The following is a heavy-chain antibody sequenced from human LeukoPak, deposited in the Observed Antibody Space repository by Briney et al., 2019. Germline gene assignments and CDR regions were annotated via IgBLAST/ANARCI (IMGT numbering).Heavy chain of an antibody. Sequence: GESLKISCKVSGYRLTNNWIGWVRQVPGKGLEWMGIIYPGDSDTRYSPSFQGQVTISADKSINTAYLRWSSLKASDTAMYYCARHYSSSSGDAFDIWGQGTMVTVSS. J-gene: IGHJ3*02. CDR3: ARHYSSSSGDAFDI. CDR2: IYPGDSDT. CDR1: GYRLTNNW. V-gene: IGHV5-51*01. D-gene: IGHD6-6*01.